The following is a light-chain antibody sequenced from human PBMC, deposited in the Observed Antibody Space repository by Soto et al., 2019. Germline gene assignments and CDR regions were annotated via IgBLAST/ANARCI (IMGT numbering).Light chain of an antibody. Sequence: EIVLTQSPGTLSLSPGERATLSCRASQSINNRYLAWYQQKPGQAPRLLIYGASSRATGIPDRVSGSGSGTDFTLIISRLEAEDFAVYYCQQFGSSPGFTFGPGTKVDMK. CDR1: QSINNRY. V-gene: IGKV3-20*01. CDR3: QQFGSSPGFT. CDR2: GAS. J-gene: IGKJ3*01.